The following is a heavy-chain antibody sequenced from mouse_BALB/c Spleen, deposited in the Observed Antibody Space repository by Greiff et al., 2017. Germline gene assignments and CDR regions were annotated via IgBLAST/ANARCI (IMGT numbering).Heavy chain of an antibody. CDR3: ARDFAVVPFDY. D-gene: IGHD1-1*01. V-gene: IGHV14-3*02. CDR1: GFNIKDTY. CDR2: IDPANGNT. J-gene: IGHJ2*01. Sequence: VQLQQSGAELVKPGASVKLSCTASGFNIKDTYMHWVKQRPEQGLEWIGRIDPANGNTKYDPKFQGKATITADTSSNTAYLQLSSLTSEDTAVYYCARDFAVVPFDYWGQGTTRTVSS.